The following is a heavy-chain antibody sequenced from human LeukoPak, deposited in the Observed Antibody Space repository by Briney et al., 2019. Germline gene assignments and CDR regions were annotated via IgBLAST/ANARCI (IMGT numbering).Heavy chain of an antibody. CDR2: ISGRSSTI. CDR3: ARDRLTSGSYFFDY. J-gene: IGHJ4*02. D-gene: IGHD1-26*01. V-gene: IGHV3-48*01. Sequence: GGSLRLSCAASAFTFSDDSMNWIRKGQGKGQELISNISGRSSTIYYADSVRGRFTISRDNAKNSMYLQMNSLRAEDTAVYYCARDRLTSGSYFFDYWGQGTLVTVSS. CDR1: AFTFSDDS.